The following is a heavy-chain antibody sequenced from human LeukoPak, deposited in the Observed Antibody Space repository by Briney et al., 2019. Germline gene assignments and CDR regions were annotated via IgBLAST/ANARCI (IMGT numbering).Heavy chain of an antibody. CDR2: IGTAGDT. CDR1: GFTLSSYA. D-gene: IGHD6-6*01. J-gene: IGHJ4*02. CDR3: ARDLASEQLVAMGLHN. Sequence: PGGSLRLSCAASGFTLSSYAMHWVRQPAGKGLEWVSAIGTAGDTFYPGSVKGRFTISRDNSKNTLYLQMNSLRAEDTAVYYCARDLASEQLVAMGLHNWGQGTLVTVSS. V-gene: IGHV3-13*01.